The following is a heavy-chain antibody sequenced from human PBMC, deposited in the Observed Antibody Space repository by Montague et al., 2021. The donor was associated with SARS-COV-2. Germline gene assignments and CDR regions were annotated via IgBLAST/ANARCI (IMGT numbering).Heavy chain of an antibody. CDR3: ASRYDSSGYYVF. D-gene: IGHD3-22*01. CDR1: GGSISSYY. CDR2: IYYTGST. V-gene: IGHV4-59*08. Sequence: SETLSLTCTVSGGSISSYYWSWIRQPPGKGLEWIGYIYYTGSTNYNPSLRSRATISVDMSKKQFSLKLNSVTAADTAVYYCASRYDSSGYYVFWGQGTLVTVSS. J-gene: IGHJ4*02.